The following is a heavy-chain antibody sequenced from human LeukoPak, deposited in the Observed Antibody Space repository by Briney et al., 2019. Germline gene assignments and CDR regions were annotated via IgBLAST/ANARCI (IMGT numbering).Heavy chain of an antibody. J-gene: IGHJ4*02. V-gene: IGHV5-51*01. Sequence: GESLKISCKGSGYSFTNYWIGWVRQMPGKGLEWMGIIYPADSDTRYSPSFQGQVTISVDKSITTAYLRWSSLKASDTAMYYCARRYYYGSGSQYYFDYWGQGTLVTVSS. CDR3: ARRYYYGSGSQYYFDY. CDR1: GYSFTNYW. D-gene: IGHD3-10*01. CDR2: IYPADSDT.